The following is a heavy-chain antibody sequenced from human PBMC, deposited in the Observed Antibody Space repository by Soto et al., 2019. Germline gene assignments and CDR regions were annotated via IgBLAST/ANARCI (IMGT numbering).Heavy chain of an antibody. CDR3: AKGSRLQYWYFDL. CDR1: GFTFSSYG. Sequence: GGSLRLSCEASGFTFSSYGMHWVRQAPGKGLEWVAVISYDGSNKYYADSVKGRFTISRDNSKNTLYLQMNSLRPEDTAVYYCAKGSRLQYWYFDLWGRGALVTVSS. D-gene: IGHD4-4*01. V-gene: IGHV3-30*18. CDR2: ISYDGSNK. J-gene: IGHJ2*01.